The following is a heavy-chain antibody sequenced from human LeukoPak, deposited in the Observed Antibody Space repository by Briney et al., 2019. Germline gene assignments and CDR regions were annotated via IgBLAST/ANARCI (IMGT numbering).Heavy chain of an antibody. CDR3: ARGLYGGEAADLVDY. CDR1: GGTFSSYA. V-gene: IGHV1-69*05. D-gene: IGHD3-16*01. J-gene: IGHJ4*02. Sequence: AASVKVSCKASGGTFSSYAISWVRQAPGQGLEWMGRIIPIFGTANYAQKFQGRVTITTDESTSTAYMELSSLRSEDTAVYYCARGLYGGEAADLVDYWGQGTLVTVSS. CDR2: IIPIFGTA.